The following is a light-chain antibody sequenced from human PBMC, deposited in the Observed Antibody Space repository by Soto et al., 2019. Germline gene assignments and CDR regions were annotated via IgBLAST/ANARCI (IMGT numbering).Light chain of an antibody. CDR2: DAS. J-gene: IGKJ4*01. Sequence: EIVLTQSPVTLSLSPGERATLSCRASQSVSSYLAWYQQKPGQAPRLLMYDASNRATGIPARFSGSGSGTDFTLTISILEPEDFAVYYCQQSSNWPLTFGGGTKVEIK. V-gene: IGKV3-11*01. CDR3: QQSSNWPLT. CDR1: QSVSSY.